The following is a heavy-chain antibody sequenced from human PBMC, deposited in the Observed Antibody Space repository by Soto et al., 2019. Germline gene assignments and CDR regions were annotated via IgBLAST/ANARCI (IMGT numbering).Heavy chain of an antibody. Sequence: PGGSLRLSCAASGFTFSSYWMHWVRQAPGKGLVWVSRIDSDGSSTSYADSVKGRFTISRDNAKNTLYLQMNSLRAEDTAVYYCARGPGVGANWLGAFDIWGQGTMVTVSS. CDR1: GFTFSSYW. CDR3: ARGPGVGANWLGAFDI. J-gene: IGHJ3*02. D-gene: IGHD1-26*01. CDR2: IDSDGSST. V-gene: IGHV3-74*01.